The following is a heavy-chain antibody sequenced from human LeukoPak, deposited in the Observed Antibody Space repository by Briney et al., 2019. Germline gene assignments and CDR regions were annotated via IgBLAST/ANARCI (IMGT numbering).Heavy chain of an antibody. J-gene: IGHJ4*02. CDR3: AREAYCGGDCYSGFDY. CDR1: GYTFTSYY. D-gene: IGHD2-21*02. V-gene: IGHV1-46*01. Sequence: ASVKVSCKASGYTFTSYYMHWVRQAPGQGLEWMGIINPSGGSTSYAQKFQGRVTISVDTSKNQFSLKLSSVTAADTAVYYCAREAYCGGDCYSGFDYWGQGTLVTVSS. CDR2: INPSGGST.